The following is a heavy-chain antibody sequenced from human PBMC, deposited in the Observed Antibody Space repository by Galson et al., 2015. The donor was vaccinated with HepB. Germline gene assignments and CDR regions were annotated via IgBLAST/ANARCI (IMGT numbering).Heavy chain of an antibody. CDR3: ARDLALGGGSVRYYYDYYMDV. V-gene: IGHV1-46*01. Sequence: PVKVSCKASGYNFTSYYMHWVRQAPGQGLEWMGIINPSGGSTRYAQKFQGRVTMTRDTSTSTVYMELSSLRSEDTAVYYCARDLALGGGSVRYYYDYYMDVWGKGTTVTVSS. CDR2: INPSGGST. J-gene: IGHJ6*03. D-gene: IGHD3-10*02. CDR1: GYNFTSYY.